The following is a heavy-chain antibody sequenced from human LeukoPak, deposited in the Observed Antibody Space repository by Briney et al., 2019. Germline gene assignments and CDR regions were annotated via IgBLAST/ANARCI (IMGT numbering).Heavy chain of an antibody. Sequence: GGSLRLSFAASGFTFSSYWMSWVRQTPGNGLEWVANIKQDGSEKYYVDSVKGLSTISRDNAKNSLYLQMNSLRAEDTAVYYCARDQLYYYASGSLVYWGQGTLVTVSS. CDR2: IKQDGSEK. CDR3: ARDQLYYYASGSLVY. CDR1: GFTFSSYW. D-gene: IGHD3-10*01. V-gene: IGHV3-7*01. J-gene: IGHJ4*02.